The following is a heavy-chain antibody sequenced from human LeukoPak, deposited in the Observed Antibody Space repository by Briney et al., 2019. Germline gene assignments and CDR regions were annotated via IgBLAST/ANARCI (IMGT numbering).Heavy chain of an antibody. J-gene: IGHJ6*02. CDR2: ISGSGGST. D-gene: IGHD3-16*01. Sequence: PGGSLRLSCAASGFTFSSYAMSWVRQAPGKGLEWVSAISGSGGSTYYADSVKGRFTISRDNSKNTLYLQMNSLRAEYTAVYYXXXXXXXXXWGSYYYYGMDVWGQGTTVTVSS. V-gene: IGHV3-23*01. CDR1: GFTFSSYA. CDR3: XXXXXXXXWGSYYYYGMDV.